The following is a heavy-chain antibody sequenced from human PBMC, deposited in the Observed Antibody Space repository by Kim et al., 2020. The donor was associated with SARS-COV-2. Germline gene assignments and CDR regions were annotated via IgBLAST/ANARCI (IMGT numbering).Heavy chain of an antibody. V-gene: IGHV1-69*13. CDR3: ARVSGYDYVWGSYRYPRGYYGMDV. J-gene: IGHJ6*02. CDR2: IIPIFGTA. CDR1: GGTFSSYA. D-gene: IGHD3-16*02. Sequence: SVKVSCKASGGTFSSYAISWVRQAPGQGLEWMGGIIPIFGTANYAQKFQGRVTITADESTSTAYMELSSLTSEDTAVYYCARVSGYDYVWGSYRYPRGYYGMDVWGQGTTVTVSS.